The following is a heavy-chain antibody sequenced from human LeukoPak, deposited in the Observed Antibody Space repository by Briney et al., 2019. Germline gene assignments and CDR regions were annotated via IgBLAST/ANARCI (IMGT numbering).Heavy chain of an antibody. CDR3: ARSYGDYVLLHFY. CDR1: GGSFSDYY. D-gene: IGHD4-17*01. Sequence: SETLSLTCAVYGGSFSDYYWSWIRQSPGKGLEWIGEINHSGSTNYNPSLKSRVTISVDTSKNQFSLRLRSVTAADTTVYYCARSYGDYVLLHFYWGQGTLVTVSS. V-gene: IGHV4-34*01. J-gene: IGHJ4*02. CDR2: INHSGST.